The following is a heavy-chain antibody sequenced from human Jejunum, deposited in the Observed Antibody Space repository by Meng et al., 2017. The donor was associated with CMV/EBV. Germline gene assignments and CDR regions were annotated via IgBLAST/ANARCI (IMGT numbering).Heavy chain of an antibody. CDR2: IRNRADGQTT. D-gene: IGHD3-9*01. V-gene: IGHV3-72*01. J-gene: IGHJ4*02. CDR3: VKGYRSFDT. CDR1: GFTFSDYY. Sequence: EVQLVDSGGGLVQPGGSLRRSWAGSGFTFSDYYMDWVRQAPGKGLEWVGRIRNRADGQTTEYAASVKGRFIVSRDNSQNSLYLQMNSLKIEDTAVYYCVKGYRSFDTWGQGTLVTVSS.